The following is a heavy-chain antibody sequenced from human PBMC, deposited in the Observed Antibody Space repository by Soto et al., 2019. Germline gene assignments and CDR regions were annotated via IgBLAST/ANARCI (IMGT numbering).Heavy chain of an antibody. CDR1: GGSFSGYY. Sequence: QVQLQQWGAGLLKPSETLSLTCAVYGGSFSGYYWSWIRQPPGKGLEWIGEINHSGSTNYNPSLKSRVTIAVDTCKNQRSRKLSSATAADTAVYDCARGAPIAAAANFDYWGQGTLVTVSS. CDR3: ARGAPIAAAANFDY. D-gene: IGHD6-13*01. V-gene: IGHV4-34*01. CDR2: INHSGST. J-gene: IGHJ4*02.